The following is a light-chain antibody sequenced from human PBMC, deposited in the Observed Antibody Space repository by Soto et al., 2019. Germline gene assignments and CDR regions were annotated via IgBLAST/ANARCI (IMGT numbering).Light chain of an antibody. CDR1: QSISSY. CDR3: QQYGYSPIT. Sequence: EIVLTQSPATLSLSPGERATLSCRASQSISSYLAWYQQKRGQAPRLLIYDASNRATGIPARFSGTGSETDFTLTIDGLEPEDFVVYYCQQYGYSPITFGQGTRLEIK. V-gene: IGKV3-11*01. CDR2: DAS. J-gene: IGKJ5*01.